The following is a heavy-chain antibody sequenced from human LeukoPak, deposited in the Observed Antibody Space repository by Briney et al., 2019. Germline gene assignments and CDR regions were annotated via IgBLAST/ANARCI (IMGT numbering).Heavy chain of an antibody. Sequence: SETLSLTCTVSGGSISYYYWSWIRQSPGKGLEWIGYIYYIVTTNYNPSLKGRVTISVDTSKNQFSLQLRSVTAADTAVYYCAREDPQTTVPEGMDVWGQGTTVTVSS. J-gene: IGHJ6*02. CDR2: IYYIVTT. CDR1: GGSISYYY. CDR3: AREDPQTTVPEGMDV. V-gene: IGHV4-59*01. D-gene: IGHD4-17*01.